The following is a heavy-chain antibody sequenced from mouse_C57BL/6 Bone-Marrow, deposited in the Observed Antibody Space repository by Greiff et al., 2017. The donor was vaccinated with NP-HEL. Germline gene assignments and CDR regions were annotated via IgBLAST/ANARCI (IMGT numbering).Heavy chain of an antibody. CDR3: ASPYDYDVAWFAY. CDR1: GFTFSSYG. J-gene: IGHJ2*01. Sequence: EVKLMESGGDLVKPGGSLKLSCAASGFTFSSYGMSWVRQTPDKRLEWVATISSGGSYTYYPDSVKGRFTISRDNAKNTLYLQMSSLKSEDTAMYYCASPYDYDVAWFAYWGQGTTLTVSS. D-gene: IGHD2-4*01. V-gene: IGHV5-6*01. CDR2: ISSGGSYT.